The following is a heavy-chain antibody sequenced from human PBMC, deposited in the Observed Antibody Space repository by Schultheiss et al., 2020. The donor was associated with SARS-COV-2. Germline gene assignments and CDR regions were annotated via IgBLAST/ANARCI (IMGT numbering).Heavy chain of an antibody. CDR3: ARDNTGNWFDP. CDR2: INHSGST. CDR1: GGSFSGYY. Sequence: SETLSLTCAVYGGSFSGYYWSWIRQPPGKGLEWIGEINHSGSTNYNPSLKSRVTISVDTSKNQFSLKLSSVTAADTAVYYCARDNTGNWFDPWGQGTLVTVSS. V-gene: IGHV4-34*01. D-gene: IGHD2/OR15-2a*01. J-gene: IGHJ5*02.